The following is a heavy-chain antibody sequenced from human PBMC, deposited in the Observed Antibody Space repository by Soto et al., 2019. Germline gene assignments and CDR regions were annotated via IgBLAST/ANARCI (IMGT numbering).Heavy chain of an antibody. D-gene: IGHD3-10*01. V-gene: IGHV1-58*01. Sequence: SVKVSCKASGFTFTSSAVQWVRQARGQRLEWIGWIVVGSGNTSYTQKFQERVIITRDMSTSTAYMELSSLRSEDTAVYYCAAALYGSGSKPFDYWGQGTLVTVSS. J-gene: IGHJ4*02. CDR1: GFTFTSSA. CDR2: IVVGSGNT. CDR3: AAALYGSGSKPFDY.